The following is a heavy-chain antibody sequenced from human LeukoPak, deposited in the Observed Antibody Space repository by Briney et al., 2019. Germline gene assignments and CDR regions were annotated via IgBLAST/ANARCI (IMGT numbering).Heavy chain of an antibody. CDR3: ARASGSYYGFNWFDP. Sequence: PETLSLTCTVSGGSISSSSYYWGWIRQPPGKGLEWIGSIYYSGSTYYNPSLKSRVTISVDTSKNQFSLKLSSVTAADTAVYYCARASGSYYGFNWFDPWGQGTLVTVSS. CDR2: IYYSGST. CDR1: GGSISSSSYY. D-gene: IGHD1-26*01. V-gene: IGHV4-39*07. J-gene: IGHJ5*02.